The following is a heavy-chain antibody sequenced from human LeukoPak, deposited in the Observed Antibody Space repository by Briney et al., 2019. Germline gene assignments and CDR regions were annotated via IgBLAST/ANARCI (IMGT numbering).Heavy chain of an antibody. D-gene: IGHD5-12*01. Sequence: SGGSLRLSCAASGXTFSSYGMHWVRQAPGKGLEWVAVISYDGSNKYYADSVKGRFTISRDNSKNTLYLQMNSLRAEDTAVYYCAKTIVATILGSGAFDIWGQGTMVTVSS. CDR2: ISYDGSNK. J-gene: IGHJ3*02. CDR3: AKTIVATILGSGAFDI. V-gene: IGHV3-30*18. CDR1: GXTFSSYG.